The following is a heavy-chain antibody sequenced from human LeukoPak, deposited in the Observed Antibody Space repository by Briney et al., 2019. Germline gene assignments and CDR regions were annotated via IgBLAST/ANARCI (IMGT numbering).Heavy chain of an antibody. CDR3: AKRSPFYFDY. J-gene: IGHJ4*02. CDR2: IIGGADST. Sequence: PGGSLRLSCAASGFXFSSHAMSWVRQAPGKGLEYVSAIIGGADSTYYADSVKGRFTISRDNSKNTLYLQMNSLRAEDTAVYYCAKRSPFYFDYWGQGTLVSVSS. CDR1: GFXFSSHA. V-gene: IGHV3-23*01.